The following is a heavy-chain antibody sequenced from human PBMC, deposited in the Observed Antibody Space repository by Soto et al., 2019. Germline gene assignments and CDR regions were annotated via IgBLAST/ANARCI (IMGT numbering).Heavy chain of an antibody. D-gene: IGHD2-15*01. CDR2: IIPIFGTA. Sequence: QVQLVQSGAEVKKPGSSVKVSCKASGGTFSSYAISWVRQAPGQGLEWMGGIIPIFGTANYAQKFQGRVTITADESTSTAYMELSILRSEDKAVYYCARVNGLVADTTVIDYWGQGTLVTVYS. CDR1: GGTFSSYA. CDR3: ARVNGLVADTTVIDY. J-gene: IGHJ4*02. V-gene: IGHV1-69*12.